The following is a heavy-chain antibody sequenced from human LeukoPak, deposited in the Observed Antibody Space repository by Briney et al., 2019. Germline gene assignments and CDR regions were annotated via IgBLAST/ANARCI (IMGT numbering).Heavy chain of an antibody. CDR3: ARDEGITMIPRAFDI. D-gene: IGHD3-22*01. V-gene: IGHV4-34*01. J-gene: IGHJ3*02. Sequence: SETLSLTCAVYGGSFSGYYWSWIRQPPGKGLEWIGEINHSGSTNYNPSLKSRVTMSVDTSKNQFSLKLSSVTAADTAVYYCARDEGITMIPRAFDIWGQGTMVTVSS. CDR2: INHSGST. CDR1: GGSFSGYY.